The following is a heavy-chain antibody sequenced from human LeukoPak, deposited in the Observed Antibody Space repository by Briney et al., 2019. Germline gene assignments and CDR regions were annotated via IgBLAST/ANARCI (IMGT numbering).Heavy chain of an antibody. CDR2: ISSSSSYI. J-gene: IGHJ5*02. Sequence: PGGSLRLSCAASGFTFSSYSMNWVRQAPGKGLEWVSSISSSSSYIYYADSVKGRFTISRDNAKNSLYLKMNSLRAEDTAVYYCARDLLSGSGLYQKPFDPWGQGTLVTVSS. CDR1: GFTFSSYS. V-gene: IGHV3-21*01. D-gene: IGHD3-10*01. CDR3: ARDLLSGSGLYQKPFDP.